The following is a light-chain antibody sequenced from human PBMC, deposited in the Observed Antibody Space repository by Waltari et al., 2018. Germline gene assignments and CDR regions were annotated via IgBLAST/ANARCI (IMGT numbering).Light chain of an antibody. J-gene: IGKJ2*01. Sequence: DIQMTQSPSSLSASVGDSVTITCRASQTIASYLNWYQQKPQKAPTLLISAASSLQSGVPSRFSGSGSGTDFTLIISSLQPEDFATYYCQQSYSTPRTFGQGTKLEIK. V-gene: IGKV1-39*01. CDR2: AAS. CDR1: QTIASY. CDR3: QQSYSTPRT.